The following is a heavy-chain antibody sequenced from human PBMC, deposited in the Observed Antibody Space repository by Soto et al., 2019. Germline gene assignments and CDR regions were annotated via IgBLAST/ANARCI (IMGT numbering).Heavy chain of an antibody. CDR1: GGSISGHY. D-gene: IGHD6-13*01. Sequence: SETLSLTCSVSGGSISGHYWSWIRLPAGRRLQWVGRIYSSGTTNYNPSLKSRVRMSVDTARNSFSLRLDSVTAADTAVYYCARNFDIAATGTAFDSWGRGVLVTVSS. CDR3: ARNFDIAATGTAFDS. CDR2: IYSSGTT. V-gene: IGHV4-4*07. J-gene: IGHJ4*02.